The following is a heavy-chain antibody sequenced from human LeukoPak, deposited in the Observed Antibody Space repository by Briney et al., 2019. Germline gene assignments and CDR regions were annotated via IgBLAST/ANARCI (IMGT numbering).Heavy chain of an antibody. D-gene: IGHD4/OR15-4a*01. CDR3: ARDKAGAEDDDAFDI. CDR1: GYTFTTYD. J-gene: IGHJ3*02. Sequence: ASVKVSCKASGYTFTTYDINWMRQAPGQGLEWMGWISAYNGNTNYAQKLQGRVTMTTDTSTSTAYMELRSLRSDDTAVYYCARDKAGAEDDDAFDIWGQGAMVTVSS. V-gene: IGHV1-18*01. CDR2: ISAYNGNT.